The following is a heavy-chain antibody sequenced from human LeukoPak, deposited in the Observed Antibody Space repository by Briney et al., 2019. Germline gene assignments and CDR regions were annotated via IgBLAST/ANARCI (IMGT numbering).Heavy chain of an antibody. J-gene: IGHJ4*02. CDR3: ARLIGGLFDY. CDR2: IYYSGST. CDR1: GGSISSSSYS. Sequence: KPSETLSLTCTVSGGSISSSSYSWGWLRQPPGKGLEWIGSIYYSGSTYYNPSLKSRVTISVDTSKNQFSLKLSSVTAADTAVYYCARLIGGLFDYWGQGTLVTVSS. D-gene: IGHD1-26*01. V-gene: IGHV4-39*01.